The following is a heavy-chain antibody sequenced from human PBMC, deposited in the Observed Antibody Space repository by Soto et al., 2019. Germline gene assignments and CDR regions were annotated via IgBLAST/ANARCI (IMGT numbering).Heavy chain of an antibody. V-gene: IGHV1-69*13. CDR1: GGTFSSYA. CDR3: AREGYSSSRRRDYYYYYGMDV. CDR2: IIPIFGTA. J-gene: IGHJ6*02. D-gene: IGHD6-13*01. Sequence: SVKVSCKASGGTFSSYAISWVRQAPGQGLEWMGGIIPIFGTANYAQKFQGRVTITADESTSTAYMELSSLRSEDTAVYYCAREGYSSSRRRDYYYYYGMDVWGQGTTVTVSS.